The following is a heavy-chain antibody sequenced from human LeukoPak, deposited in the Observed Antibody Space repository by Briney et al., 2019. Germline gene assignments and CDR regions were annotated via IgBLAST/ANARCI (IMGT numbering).Heavy chain of an antibody. V-gene: IGHV4-34*01. Sequence: SETLSLTCAVYGGSFSGYYWSWIRQPPGKGLEWIGEINHSGSTNYNPSLKSRVTISVDTSKNQFSLKLSSVTAADTAVHYCARGPYSPSGYYYYYYYMDVWGKGTTVTISS. D-gene: IGHD4-11*01. J-gene: IGHJ6*03. CDR3: ARGPYSPSGYYYYYYYMDV. CDR1: GGSFSGYY. CDR2: INHSGST.